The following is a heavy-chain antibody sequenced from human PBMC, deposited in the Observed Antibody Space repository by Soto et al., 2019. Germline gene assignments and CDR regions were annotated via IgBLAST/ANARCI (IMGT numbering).Heavy chain of an antibody. J-gene: IGHJ4*02. CDR2: IIPILGIA. D-gene: IGHD1-26*01. CDR1: GGTFSSYT. CDR3: ARGDVAWELLNFDY. V-gene: IGHV1-69*02. Sequence: QVQLVQSGAEVKKPGSSVKVSCKASGGTFSSYTISWVRQAPGQGLEWMGRIIPILGIANYAQKFQGRVTSTADKSTSTAYMELRSLRSEDTAVYYCARGDVAWELLNFDYWGQGTLVTVSS.